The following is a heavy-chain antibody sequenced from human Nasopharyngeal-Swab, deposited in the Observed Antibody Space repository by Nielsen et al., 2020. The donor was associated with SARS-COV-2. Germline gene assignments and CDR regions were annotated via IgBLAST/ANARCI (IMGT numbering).Heavy chain of an antibody. D-gene: IGHD6-13*01. CDR2: IYYSGTT. CDR1: GDSISTRTYY. CDR3: AREAAAATQLLDF. J-gene: IGHJ4*02. Sequence: GSLRLSCTVSGDSISTRTYYWGWIRQPPGKGLEWIASIYYSGTTYYNPSLRSRVTISLDTSKNQFSLKLTSVTAADTAVYYCAREAAAATQLLDFWGQGTLVTVSS. V-gene: IGHV4-39*07.